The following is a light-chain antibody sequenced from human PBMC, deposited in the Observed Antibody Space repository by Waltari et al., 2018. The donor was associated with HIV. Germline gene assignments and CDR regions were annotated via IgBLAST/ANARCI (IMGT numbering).Light chain of an antibody. CDR1: QSIFYSSKNANF. CDR2: WAS. CDR3: QQYYSTPPT. V-gene: IGKV4-1*01. J-gene: IGKJ1*01. Sequence: DIVMTQSPHSLALSLGDRATINCTSSQSIFYSSKNANFLAWYQQKPGQSPKLLIYWASTRASGVPDRFSGSGSRTDFTLSISSLQSEDVAVYFCQQYYSTPPTFGQGTRVEIK.